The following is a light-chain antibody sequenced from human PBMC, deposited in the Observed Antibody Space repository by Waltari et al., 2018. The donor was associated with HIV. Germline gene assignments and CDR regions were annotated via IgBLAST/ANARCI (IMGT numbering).Light chain of an antibody. CDR1: TSNIGSND. CDR2: RNN. J-gene: IGLJ2*01. V-gene: IGLV1-47*01. CDR3: VAWDDSLRGVL. Sequence: SVLTQPPSASGTPGQRVTISCSGSTSNIGSNDVFWYQHLPGAAPKLLVHRNNRRPSGVPDRFSGATSGTADTLAISGLRSEDEADYYCVAWDDSLRGVLFGGGTKVAGL.